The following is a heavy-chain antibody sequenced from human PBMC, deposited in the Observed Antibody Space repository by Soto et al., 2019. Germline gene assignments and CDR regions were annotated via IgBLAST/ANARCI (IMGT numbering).Heavy chain of an antibody. D-gene: IGHD2-2*02. CDR2: ISSRSDI. V-gene: IGHV3-21*01. CDR3: AREYTAWPLAYGLDV. J-gene: IGHJ6*02. CDR1: GFTYSTYS. Sequence: GGSLRLSCVGSGFTYSTYSINWVRQAPGKGLEWVSSISSRSDIYYADSVKGRFTISRDNAKNSVSLQMNSLRAEDTAVYYCAREYTAWPLAYGLDVWGQGTTVTVSS.